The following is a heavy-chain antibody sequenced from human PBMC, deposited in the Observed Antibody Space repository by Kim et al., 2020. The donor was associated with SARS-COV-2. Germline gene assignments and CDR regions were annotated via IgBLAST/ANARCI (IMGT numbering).Heavy chain of an antibody. Sequence: ASVKVSCKASGYTFTSYYMHWVRQAPGQGLEWMGIINPSGGSTSYAQKFQGRVTMTRDTSTSTVYMELSSLRYEDTAVYYCARDGHIVVVIAIPSKTGYYGMDVWGQGTTVTVSS. CDR1: GYTFTSYY. J-gene: IGHJ6*02. CDR3: ARDGHIVVVIAIPSKTGYYGMDV. D-gene: IGHD2-21*01. CDR2: INPSGGST. V-gene: IGHV1-46*01.